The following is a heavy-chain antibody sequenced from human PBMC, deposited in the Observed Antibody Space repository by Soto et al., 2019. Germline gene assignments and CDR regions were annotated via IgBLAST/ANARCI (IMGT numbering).Heavy chain of an antibody. D-gene: IGHD2-21*02. CDR1: GGSFSGYY. CDR3: ARADRTLVTSYSLDV. Sequence: PSETLSLTCAVYGGSFSGYYWTWIRQPPGKGLEWIGEINHSGTISFNPSLKSRLTISLDTSKKHFSLKLSSVTDADTAAYYCARADRTLVTSYSLDVWGQGTTVTVSS. V-gene: IGHV4-34*01. CDR2: INHSGTI. J-gene: IGHJ6*02.